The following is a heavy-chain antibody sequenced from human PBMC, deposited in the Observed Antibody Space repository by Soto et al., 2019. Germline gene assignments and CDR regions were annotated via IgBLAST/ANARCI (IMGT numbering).Heavy chain of an antibody. CDR1: GFTFSTYA. CDR3: AKSRGSHYYYYPMEV. CDR2: VSGSGAST. Sequence: GGSLRLSCAASGFTFSTYAMTWVRQAPGKGLEWVSGVSGSGASTYHADSVKGRFTISRDISKNTLYLQMNSLRVEDTAVYYCAKSRGSHYYYYPMEVWGQGTTVTVSS. V-gene: IGHV3-23*01. J-gene: IGHJ6*02. D-gene: IGHD3-22*01.